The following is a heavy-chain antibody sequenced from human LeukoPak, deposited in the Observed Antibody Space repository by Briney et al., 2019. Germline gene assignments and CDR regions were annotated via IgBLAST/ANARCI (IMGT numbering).Heavy chain of an antibody. CDR1: GFTFSDYY. J-gene: IGHJ1*01. CDR3: SGHGTSLSTYFQH. CDR2: IRSKAYGGTA. V-gene: IGHV3-49*03. Sequence: GGSLRLSCAASGFTFSDYYMSWIRQAPGKGLEWVGFIRSKAYGGTADYAASVKGRFTISRDDSKSIAYLQMNSLKTEDTAVYYCSGHGTSLSTYFQHWGQGTLVTVSS. D-gene: IGHD1-26*01.